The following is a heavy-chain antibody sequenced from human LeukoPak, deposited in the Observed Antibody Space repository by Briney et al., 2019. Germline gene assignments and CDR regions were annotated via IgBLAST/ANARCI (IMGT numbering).Heavy chain of an antibody. D-gene: IGHD4-17*01. J-gene: IGHJ6*02. CDR1: GGSLSSGDFS. CDR3: ARVRRDYSYLYYGMDV. V-gene: IGHV4-30-2*01. Sequence: SQTLSLTRVVSGGSLSSGDFSWSWIRQPPGKGLEWLANINHSGSTYYNPSLTGRGTISIDRSRNQFSLKLRSVTAADTAVYYCARVRRDYSYLYYGMDVWGQGTTVTVSS. CDR2: INHSGST.